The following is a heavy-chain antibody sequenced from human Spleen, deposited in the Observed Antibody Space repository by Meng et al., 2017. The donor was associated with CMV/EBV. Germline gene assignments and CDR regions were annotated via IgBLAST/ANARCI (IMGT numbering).Heavy chain of an antibody. J-gene: IGHJ4*02. Sequence: ASVKVSCKASGYTFTTHGIIWVRQAPGRGLEWLGWISTYSGDTNYAQKFQGRLTLTTDTSTSTAYMELRSLRSDDTAVYYCARGEVGQPTRIWGQGTLVTVSS. V-gene: IGHV1-18*01. CDR2: ISTYSGDT. D-gene: IGHD1-26*01. CDR1: GYTFTTHG. CDR3: ARGEVGQPTRI.